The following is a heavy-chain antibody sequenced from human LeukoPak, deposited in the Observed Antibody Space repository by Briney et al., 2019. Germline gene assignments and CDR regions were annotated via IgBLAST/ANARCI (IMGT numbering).Heavy chain of an antibody. Sequence: SETLSLTCTVSGGSISSYYWSWIRQPPGKGLEWIGYIYYSGSTNYNPSLKSRVTISVDTSKSQFSLKLSSVTAADTAVYYCATHSSSLGPFDYWGQGTLVTVSS. V-gene: IGHV4-59*08. D-gene: IGHD6-6*01. J-gene: IGHJ4*02. CDR2: IYYSGST. CDR1: GGSISSYY. CDR3: ATHSSSLGPFDY.